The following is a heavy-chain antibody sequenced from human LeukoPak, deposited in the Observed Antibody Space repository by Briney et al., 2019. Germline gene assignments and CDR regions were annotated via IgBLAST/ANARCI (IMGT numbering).Heavy chain of an antibody. CDR3: TKTGGPWD. CDR2: VYSDGTS. CDR1: GFTVSNSF. Sequence: GGSLRLSCAASGFTVSNSFMSWIRQAPGKGLEWVSVVYSDGTSYYADSVRARFSISRDNSKNSLYLQMNSLRVEDTAMYYCTKTGGPWDWGQGTLVTVSS. J-gene: IGHJ4*02. V-gene: IGHV3-53*01. D-gene: IGHD7-27*01.